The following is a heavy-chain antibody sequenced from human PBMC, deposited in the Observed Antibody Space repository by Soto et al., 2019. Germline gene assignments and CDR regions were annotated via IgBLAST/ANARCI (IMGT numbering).Heavy chain of an antibody. CDR3: ARNYSGSWYGMDV. D-gene: IGHD6-13*01. V-gene: IGHV1-8*01. J-gene: IGHJ6*02. CDR1: GYTFTTYE. CDR2: MNPNSGNT. Sequence: QVQLVQSGAEVKKPGASVKVSCKASGYTFTTYEINWVRQATGQGLEWMGWMNPNSGNTAYAQKFRGRVTMTRNTSISTASMELGTLRSEDTAVYYCARNYSGSWYGMDVWGQGTTVTVSS.